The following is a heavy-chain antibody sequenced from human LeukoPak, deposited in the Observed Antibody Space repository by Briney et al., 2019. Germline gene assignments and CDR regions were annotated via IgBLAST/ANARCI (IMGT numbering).Heavy chain of an antibody. D-gene: IGHD6-6*01. CDR2: IYYSGST. CDR3: ARAPGEQLVRMFDP. V-gene: IGHV4-31*03. Sequence: SETLSLTCTVSGGSISSGGYYWRWIRQHPGKGLEWIGYIYYSGSTYYNPSLKSRVTISVDTSKNQFSLKLSSVTAADTAVYYCARAPGEQLVRMFDPWGQGTLVTVSS. J-gene: IGHJ5*02. CDR1: GGSISSGGYY.